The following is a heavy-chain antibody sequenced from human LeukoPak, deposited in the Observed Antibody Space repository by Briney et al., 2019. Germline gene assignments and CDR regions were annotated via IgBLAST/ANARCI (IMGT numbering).Heavy chain of an antibody. Sequence: SGPTLVNPTQTLTLTCTFSGFSLSTSGVGVGWIRQPPGKALDWLALIYWNDDKRYSPSLKSRLTITKDTSKNQVVLTMTNMDPVDTATYYCAHLDYYDSSGYYSNLHNWFDPWGQGTLVTVSS. CDR1: GFSLSTSGVG. D-gene: IGHD3-22*01. V-gene: IGHV2-5*01. CDR2: IYWNDDK. CDR3: AHLDYYDSSGYYSNLHNWFDP. J-gene: IGHJ5*02.